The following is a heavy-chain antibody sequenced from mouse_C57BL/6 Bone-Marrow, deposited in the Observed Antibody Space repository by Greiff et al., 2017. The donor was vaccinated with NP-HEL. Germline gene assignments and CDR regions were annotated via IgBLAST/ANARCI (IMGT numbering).Heavy chain of an antibody. CDR3: AREDILGDWYFDV. CDR1: GFTFSDYY. J-gene: IGHJ1*03. D-gene: IGHD3-1*01. CDR2: INYDGSST. Sequence: EVMLVESEGGLVQPGSSMKLSCTASGFTFSDYYMAWVRQVPEKGLEWVANINYDGSSTYYLDSLKSRFIISRDNAKNILYLQMSSLKSEDTATYYCAREDILGDWYFDVWGTGTTVTVSS. V-gene: IGHV5-16*01.